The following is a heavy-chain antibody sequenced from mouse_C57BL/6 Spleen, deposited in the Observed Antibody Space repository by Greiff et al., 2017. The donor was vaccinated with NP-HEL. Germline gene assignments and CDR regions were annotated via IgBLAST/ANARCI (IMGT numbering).Heavy chain of an antibody. CDR3: ARWGYDYDGSWFAS. CDR1: GYTFTDYY. CDR2: IYPGSGNT. V-gene: IGHV1-76*01. D-gene: IGHD2-4*01. Sequence: VQLQQSGAELVRPGASVKLSCKASGYTFTDYYINWVKQRPGQGLEWIARIYPGSGNTYYNEKFKGKATLTAEKSSSTAYMQLSSLTSEDSAVYFCARWGYDYDGSWFASWGQGTLVTVSA. J-gene: IGHJ3*01.